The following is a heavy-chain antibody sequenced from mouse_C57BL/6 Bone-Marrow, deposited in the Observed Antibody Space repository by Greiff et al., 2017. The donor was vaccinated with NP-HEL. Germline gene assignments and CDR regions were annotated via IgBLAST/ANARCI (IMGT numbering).Heavy chain of an antibody. Sequence: EVNLVESEGGLVQPGSSMKLSCTASGFTFSDYYMAWVRQVPEKGLEWVANINYDGSSTYYLDSLKSRFIISRDNAKNILYLQMSSLKSEDTATYYCASLYYGSSYRAYWGQGTLVTVSA. V-gene: IGHV5-16*01. J-gene: IGHJ3*01. CDR1: GFTFSDYY. CDR3: ASLYYGSSYRAY. CDR2: INYDGSST. D-gene: IGHD1-1*01.